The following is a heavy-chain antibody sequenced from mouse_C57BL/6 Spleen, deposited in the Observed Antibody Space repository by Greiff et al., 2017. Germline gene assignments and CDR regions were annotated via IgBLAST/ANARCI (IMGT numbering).Heavy chain of an antibody. Sequence: QVQLQQSGAELVKPGASVKMSCKASGYTFTSYWITWVKQRPGLGLEWIGDIYPGSGSTNYNEKFKSKATLTVNTSSSTAYMQLSSLTAEDAAVYYCERRNCAWFAYWGQGTLVTVSA. CDR2: IYPGSGST. J-gene: IGHJ3*01. CDR1: GYTFTSYW. CDR3: ERRNCAWFAY. V-gene: IGHV1-55*01.